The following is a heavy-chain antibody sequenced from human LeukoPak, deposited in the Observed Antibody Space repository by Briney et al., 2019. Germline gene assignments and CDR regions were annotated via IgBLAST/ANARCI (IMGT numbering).Heavy chain of an antibody. D-gene: IGHD3-9*01. V-gene: IGHV4-4*07. J-gene: IGHJ3*02. CDR2: IYISGST. Sequence: SETLSLTCTASGGSISSYYWSWIRQPAGKGLEGIGRIYISGSTNYNPPLKSRVTMSVDKSKNQFSLTLSSVTAADTAVYYCATMEAYYDILTGYDAFDIWGQGTMVTVSS. CDR1: GGSISSYY. CDR3: ATMEAYYDILTGYDAFDI.